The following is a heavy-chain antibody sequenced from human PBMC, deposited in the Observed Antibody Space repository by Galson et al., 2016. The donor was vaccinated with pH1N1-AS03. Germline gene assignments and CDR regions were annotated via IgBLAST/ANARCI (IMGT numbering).Heavy chain of an antibody. CDR2: INPNSGGT. V-gene: IGHV1-2*02. CDR1: GYTLTEYY. D-gene: IGHD3-22*01. Sequence: SVKVSCKASGYTLTEYYMHWVRQAPGQGLEWMGWINPNSGGTNYAQKFQGRVTMTRDTSISTAYMELSRLRSGDTAVYYCARSHPAFDSSGYYYDYWGQVTLVTVSS. J-gene: IGHJ4*02. CDR3: ARSHPAFDSSGYYYDY.